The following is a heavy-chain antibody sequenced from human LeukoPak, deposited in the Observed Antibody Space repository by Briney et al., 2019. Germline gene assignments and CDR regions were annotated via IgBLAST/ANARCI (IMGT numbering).Heavy chain of an antibody. CDR2: INPNSGGT. D-gene: IGHD3-10*01. CDR3: ARALLWFGEPQNNWFDP. Sequence: ASVKVSCKASGYTCTGYYMHWVRQAPGQGLEWMGWINPNSGGTNYAQKFQGRVTMTRDTSISTAYMELSRLRSDDTAVYYCARALLWFGEPQNNWFDPWGQGTLVTVSS. V-gene: IGHV1-2*02. CDR1: GYTCTGYY. J-gene: IGHJ5*02.